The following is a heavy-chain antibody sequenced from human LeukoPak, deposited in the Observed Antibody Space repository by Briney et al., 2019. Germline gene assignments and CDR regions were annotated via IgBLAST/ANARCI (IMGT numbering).Heavy chain of an antibody. D-gene: IGHD6-19*01. Sequence: ASVKVSCKVSGYTLTQLSIHWVRQAPGRGLEWMGGFDPEDIETVYTQNLQGRVTMTRDTSISTAYMELSRLRSEDTAVYYCARAGIAVAGLTYFDYWGQGTLVTVSS. CDR3: ARAGIAVAGLTYFDY. CDR2: FDPEDIET. J-gene: IGHJ4*02. V-gene: IGHV1-24*01. CDR1: GYTLTQLS.